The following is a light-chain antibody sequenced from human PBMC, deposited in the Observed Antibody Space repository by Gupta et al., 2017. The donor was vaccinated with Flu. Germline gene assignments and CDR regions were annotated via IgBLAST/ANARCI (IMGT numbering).Light chain of an antibody. CDR2: SNN. CDR3: AAWDDSRNGWV. V-gene: IGLV1-44*01. J-gene: IGLJ3*02. Sequence: SVLTQPPSASGTPGQRVTISCSGSSSNIGSNTVNWYQQRPGTAPKLLIYSNNKRPSGVPDRFSGSKSGTSAALTISGLQAEDEADYYCAAWDDSRNGWVFGGGTKLTVL. CDR1: SSNIGSNT.